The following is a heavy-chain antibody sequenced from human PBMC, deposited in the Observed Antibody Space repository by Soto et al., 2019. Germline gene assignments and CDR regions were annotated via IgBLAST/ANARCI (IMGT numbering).Heavy chain of an antibody. Sequence: PSDTLSLTCTVSGGSISSGDYYWSWIRQPPGKGLERIGYIYYSGSTYYNPSLKSRVTISVDTSKNQFSLKLSSVTAADTAVYYCARVGAAPGNWFDPWGQGTLVTVSS. CDR1: GGSISSGDYY. CDR3: ARVGAAPGNWFDP. CDR2: IYYSGST. D-gene: IGHD1-26*01. V-gene: IGHV4-30-4*02. J-gene: IGHJ5*02.